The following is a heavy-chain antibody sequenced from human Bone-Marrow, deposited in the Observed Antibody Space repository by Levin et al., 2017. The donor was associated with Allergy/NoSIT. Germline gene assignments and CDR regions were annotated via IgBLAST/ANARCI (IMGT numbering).Heavy chain of an antibody. CDR1: GFTFSTHG. V-gene: IGHV3-23*01. CDR3: ARGGTSTNYAPYNWFDR. D-gene: IGHD2-8*01. J-gene: IGHJ5*02. CDR2: ISGNGAGT. Sequence: GGSLRLSCAASGFTFSTHGMNWVRQAPGKGLEWVSGISGNGAGTYYADSLKGRFTISRDNSKNTFYLQMNSLRAEDTAFYYCARGGTSTNYAPYNWFDRWGQGTLVTVSS.